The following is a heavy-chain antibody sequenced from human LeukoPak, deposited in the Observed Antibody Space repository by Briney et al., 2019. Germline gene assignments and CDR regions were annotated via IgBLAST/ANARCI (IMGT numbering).Heavy chain of an antibody. V-gene: IGHV1-18*01. CDR1: GYTFTSYG. CDR3: ARDGMTTVVNAGYYFDY. Sequence: GASVKVSCKASGYTFTSYGISWVRQAPGQGLEWMGWISAYNGNTNYAQKLQGRVTMTTDTSTSTAYMELRSLRSDDTAVYYCARDGMTTVVNAGYYFDYWGQGTLDTVSS. D-gene: IGHD4-23*01. J-gene: IGHJ4*02. CDR2: ISAYNGNT.